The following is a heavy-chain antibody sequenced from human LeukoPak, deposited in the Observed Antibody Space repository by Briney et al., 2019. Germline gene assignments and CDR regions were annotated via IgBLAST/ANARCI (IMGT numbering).Heavy chain of an antibody. CDR2: ISSNGDNT. CDR1: GFTFSTYI. Sequence: GGSLRLSCSVSGFTFSTYIMHCVRQAPGKGLEYVSAISSNGDNTYYADSVKGRFTISRDNSKNTLYLQMSSLRADDTAVYYCVRGTGYWGQGTLVTVSS. CDR3: VRGTGY. V-gene: IGHV3-64D*06. J-gene: IGHJ4*02.